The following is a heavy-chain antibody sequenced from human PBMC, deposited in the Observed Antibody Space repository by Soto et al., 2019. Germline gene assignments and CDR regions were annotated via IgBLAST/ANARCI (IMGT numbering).Heavy chain of an antibody. CDR3: AKDPHYYGSGSYYNGMGSWFDP. D-gene: IGHD3-10*01. CDR1: GFTFSSYA. Sequence: PGGSLRLSCAASGFTFSSYAMSWVRQAPGKGLEWVSAISGSGGSTYYADSVKGRFTISRDNSKNTLYLQMNSLRAEDTAVYYCAKDPHYYGSGSYYNGMGSWFDPWGQGTLVTVSS. V-gene: IGHV3-23*01. J-gene: IGHJ5*02. CDR2: ISGSGGST.